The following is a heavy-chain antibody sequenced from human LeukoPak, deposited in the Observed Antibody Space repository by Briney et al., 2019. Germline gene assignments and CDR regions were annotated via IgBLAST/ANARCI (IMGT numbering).Heavy chain of an antibody. CDR2: ISGSGDST. CDR3: AKGRTVRGVIALWY. J-gene: IGHJ4*02. Sequence: GGSLRLSCAASGFTFSSYGMSWVRQAPGKGLEWVSGISGSGDSTYYADSVKGRFTISRDNSKNTLYLQMNSLRAEDTAVYYCAKGRTVRGVIALWYWGQGTLVTVSS. CDR1: GFTFSSYG. D-gene: IGHD3-10*01. V-gene: IGHV3-23*01.